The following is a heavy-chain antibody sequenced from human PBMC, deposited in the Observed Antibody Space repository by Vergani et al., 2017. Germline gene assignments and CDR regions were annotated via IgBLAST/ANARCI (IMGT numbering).Heavy chain of an antibody. Sequence: QLQLQESGSGLVKPSQTLSLTCAVSGCSISSGGYSWSWIRQPPGKGLEWIGYIYHSGSTYYNPSLKSRVTISVDRSKNQFSLKLSSVTAADTAVYYCARGLGYCSSTSCSQYYFDYWGQGTLVTVSS. V-gene: IGHV4-30-2*01. CDR3: ARGLGYCSSTSCSQYYFDY. CDR1: GCSISSGGYS. D-gene: IGHD2-2*01. CDR2: IYHSGST. J-gene: IGHJ4*02.